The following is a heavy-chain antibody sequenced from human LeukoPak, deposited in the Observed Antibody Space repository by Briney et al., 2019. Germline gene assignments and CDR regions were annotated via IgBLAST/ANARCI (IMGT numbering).Heavy chain of an antibody. CDR3: ARGSLWLRARDGMDV. J-gene: IGHJ6*02. D-gene: IGHD5-12*01. CDR2: ISSSSSTI. V-gene: IGHV3-48*01. CDR1: GFTFSSYS. Sequence: GGSLRLSCAASGFTFSSYSMNWVRQAPGKGLEWVSYISSSSSTIYYADSVKGRFTISRDNSKNTLYLQMNSLRAEDTAVYYCARGSLWLRARDGMDVWGQGTTVTVSS.